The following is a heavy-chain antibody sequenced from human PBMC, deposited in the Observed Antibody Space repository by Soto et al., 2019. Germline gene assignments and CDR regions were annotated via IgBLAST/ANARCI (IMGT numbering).Heavy chain of an antibody. CDR1: GFTFSTYS. J-gene: IGHJ4*02. CDR2: ISSTSTTI. CDR3: ARGCGSANYYTGYFDY. D-gene: IGHD3-10*01. Sequence: EVQLVESGGGVVQPGGSLRLSCAASGFTFSTYSMNWVRQAPGKGLEWVSYISSTSTTIYYADSVRGRFTISRDNAKNALYLQMNSLRDEDTAVFYWARGCGSANYYTGYFDYWGQGTLVTVSS. V-gene: IGHV3-48*02.